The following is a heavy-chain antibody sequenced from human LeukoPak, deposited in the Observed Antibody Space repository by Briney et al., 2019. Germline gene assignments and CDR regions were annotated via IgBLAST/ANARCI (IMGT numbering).Heavy chain of an antibody. Sequence: GRSLRLSCAASGFTFSTYAMSWVRQAPGKGLEWVSAISGSGGSTNYADSVKGRVTVSRDNSKSTLYLQMNSLRAEDTAVYYCAKSSYYDSSGYYREYYFDYWGQGTLVTVSS. CDR3: AKSSYYDSSGYYREYYFDY. J-gene: IGHJ4*02. CDR1: GFTFSTYA. CDR2: ISGSGGST. V-gene: IGHV3-23*01. D-gene: IGHD3-22*01.